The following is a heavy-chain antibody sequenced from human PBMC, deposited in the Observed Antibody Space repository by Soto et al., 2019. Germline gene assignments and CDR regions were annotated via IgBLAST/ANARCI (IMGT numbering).Heavy chain of an antibody. V-gene: IGHV5-51*01. J-gene: IGHJ6*02. Sequence: GESLKISCKGSGYSXTSYCIGWVRQMPGKGLEWMGIIYPGDSDTRYSPSFQGQVTISADKSISTAYLQWSSLKASDTAMYYCARQDIVVVPAAIRENYYYYYGMDVWGQGTTVTVSS. D-gene: IGHD2-2*01. CDR1: GYSXTSYC. CDR2: IYPGDSDT. CDR3: ARQDIVVVPAAIRENYYYYYGMDV.